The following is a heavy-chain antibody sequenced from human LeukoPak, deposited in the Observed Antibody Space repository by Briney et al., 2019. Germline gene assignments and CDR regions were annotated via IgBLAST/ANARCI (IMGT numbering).Heavy chain of an antibody. D-gene: IGHD4-17*01. Sequence: SETLSPTCTVSGGSISSYYWSWIRQPPGKGLEWIGYIYYSGSTNYNPSLKSRVTISVDTSKNQFSLKLSSVTAADTAVYYCASANYGDTPRQNRYYYYGMDVWGQGTTVTVSS. CDR3: ASANYGDTPRQNRYYYYGMDV. V-gene: IGHV4-59*01. CDR1: GGSISSYY. J-gene: IGHJ6*02. CDR2: IYYSGST.